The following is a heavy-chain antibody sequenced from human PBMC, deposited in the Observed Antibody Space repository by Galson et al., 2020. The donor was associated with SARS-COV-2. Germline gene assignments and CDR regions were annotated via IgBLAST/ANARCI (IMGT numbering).Heavy chain of an antibody. CDR3: ASLNQGSDYYGMDV. CDR2: ISYDGSNK. D-gene: IGHD3-10*01. Sequence: GGSLTPSCAASGSTFSTYGMHWVRQAPGKGLEWVAVISYDGSNKYYADSVTGRFTISRDNSKNTLYLQMNSLRAEDTAVYYCASLNQGSDYYGMDVWGQGTTVTFSS. J-gene: IGHJ6*02. V-gene: IGHV3-30*03. CDR1: GSTFSTYG.